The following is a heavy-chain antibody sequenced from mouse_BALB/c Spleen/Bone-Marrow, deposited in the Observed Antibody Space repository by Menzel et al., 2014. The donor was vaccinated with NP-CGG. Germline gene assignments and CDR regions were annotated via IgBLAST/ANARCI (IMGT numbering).Heavy chain of an antibody. CDR1: GYSFADYT. CDR3: AREGYGSSYGFAY. D-gene: IGHD1-1*01. Sequence: EVQLQQSGPELVKPGASMKISCKASGYSFADYTMNWVKQSHGKNLEWIGLINPYNGGSSYNQKFKGKATLTVDKSSSTAYMELLSLTSEDSAVYYCAREGYGSSYGFAYWGQGTLVTVSA. V-gene: IGHV1-18*01. J-gene: IGHJ3*01. CDR2: INPYNGGS.